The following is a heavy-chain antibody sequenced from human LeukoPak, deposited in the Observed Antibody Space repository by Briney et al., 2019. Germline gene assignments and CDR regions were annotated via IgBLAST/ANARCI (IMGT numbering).Heavy chain of an antibody. CDR2: IIPIFGTA. Sequence: VXVSCKASGXTXXIYXXSWVRQAXGQGLXGMGGIIPIFGTANYAQKFQGRVTITADESTSTAYMELSSLRSEDTAVYYCARHCSSTSCPPWGQGTLVTVSS. J-gene: IGHJ5*02. V-gene: IGHV1-69*01. CDR1: GXTXXIYX. CDR3: ARHCSSTSCPP. D-gene: IGHD2-2*01.